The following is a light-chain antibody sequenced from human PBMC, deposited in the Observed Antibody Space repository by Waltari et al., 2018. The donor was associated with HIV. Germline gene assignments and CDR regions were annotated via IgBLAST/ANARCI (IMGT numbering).Light chain of an antibody. J-gene: IGLJ3*02. Sequence: QSVLPQPPSASGTPEQRVPISCSGRSSNIGRNYVYWYQQLPGTAPKLLIYRHNPRPSPVPDRFTGSKSGTSAPLAISGLRSEDEVDYYCAAWEDSLSGGVFGGGTKLTVL. V-gene: IGLV1-47*01. CDR2: RHN. CDR1: SSNIGRNY. CDR3: AAWEDSLSGGV.